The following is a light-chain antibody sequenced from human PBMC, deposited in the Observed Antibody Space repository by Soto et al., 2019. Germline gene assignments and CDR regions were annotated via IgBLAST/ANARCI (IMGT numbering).Light chain of an antibody. J-gene: IGKJ4*01. CDR2: GSS. Sequence: EIVLTQSPGTLSLSPGQRATLSCRASQNIRSNYVAWYQQKLGQAPRLLIFGSSSTATGIPDRFSASGSGTDFTLTISRLEPEDFAVYYCQQYGYEPLTFGGGTKVEI. V-gene: IGKV3-20*01. CDR1: QNIRSNY. CDR3: QQYGYEPLT.